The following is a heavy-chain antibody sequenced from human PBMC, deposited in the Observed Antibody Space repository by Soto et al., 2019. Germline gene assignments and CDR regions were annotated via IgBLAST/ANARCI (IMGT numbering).Heavy chain of an antibody. D-gene: IGHD1-26*01. CDR3: VRHADRGSYSRAFDI. Sequence: SVTLCLSNTVAGGSISSVGYYCSWIRKHPGKGLEWIGHIYNSGSTYHNPSLKSRVTVSVDAPNNQFSLILNSVTATDTAVYYCVRHADRGSYSRAFDIWGQGTMVTVSS. CDR2: IYNSGST. J-gene: IGHJ3*02. CDR1: GGSISSVGYY. V-gene: IGHV4-39*01.